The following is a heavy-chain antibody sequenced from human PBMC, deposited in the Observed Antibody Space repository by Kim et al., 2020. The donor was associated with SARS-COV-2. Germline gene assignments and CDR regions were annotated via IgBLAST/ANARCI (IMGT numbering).Heavy chain of an antibody. J-gene: IGHJ6*03. CDR3: ASQSIAAPFFYYMDV. D-gene: IGHD6-6*01. CDR1: GYSFTSYW. Sequence: GESLKISCKGSGYSFTSYWIGWVRQMSGKGLEWMGIIYPGDSDTRYSPSFQGQVTISADKSISTAYLQWSSLKASGTAMYYCASQSIAAPFFYYMDVWGKGTTVPVSS. V-gene: IGHV5-51*01. CDR2: IYPGDSDT.